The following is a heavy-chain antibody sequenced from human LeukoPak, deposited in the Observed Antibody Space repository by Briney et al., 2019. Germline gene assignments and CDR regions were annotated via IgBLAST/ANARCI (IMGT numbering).Heavy chain of an antibody. Sequence: PGGSLRLSCAASGFAFSTYSMHWVRQAPGKGLEYVSSITGNGGTTYYANSVKGRFTISRDNSKNTLYLQMGGLRTEDMAVYFCARSDSGSTRYWSFDLWGRGTLVTVSS. J-gene: IGHJ2*01. CDR2: ITGNGGTT. CDR1: GFAFSTYS. D-gene: IGHD1-26*01. V-gene: IGHV3-64*01. CDR3: ARSDSGSTRYWSFDL.